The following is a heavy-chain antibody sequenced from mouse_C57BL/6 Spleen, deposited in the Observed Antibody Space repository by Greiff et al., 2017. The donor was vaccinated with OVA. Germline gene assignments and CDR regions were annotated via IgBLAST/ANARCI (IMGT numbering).Heavy chain of an antibody. J-gene: IGHJ1*03. D-gene: IGHD1-1*01. CDR3: AKRGATVVEGWYFDV. CDR2: IHPNSGST. CDR1: GHTFTSYW. Sequence: QVQLQQPGAELVKPGASVKLSCKASGHTFTSYWMHWVKQRPGQGLEWIGMIHPNSGSTNYNEKFKSKATLTVDKSSSTAYMQLSSLTSEDSAVYYCAKRGATVVEGWYFDVWGTGTTVTVSS. V-gene: IGHV1-64*01.